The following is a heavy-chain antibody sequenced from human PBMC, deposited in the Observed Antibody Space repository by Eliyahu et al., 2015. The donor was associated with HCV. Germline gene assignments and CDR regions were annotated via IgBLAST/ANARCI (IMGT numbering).Heavy chain of an antibody. V-gene: IGHV1-2*02. J-gene: IGHJ4*02. D-gene: IGHD2-8*02. Sequence: QVQLXQSGAEVKKPGVSVKVSCKASGYTITGYFXXWVRQGPGQGLEWMGLINFNTGGTTYAQKFQGRVTMTRDTSISTAYIELSSLRSDDTAIYYCVRXGVWWGFDYWGQGTLVTVS. CDR1: GYTITGYF. CDR3: VRXGVWWGFDY. CDR2: INFNTGGT.